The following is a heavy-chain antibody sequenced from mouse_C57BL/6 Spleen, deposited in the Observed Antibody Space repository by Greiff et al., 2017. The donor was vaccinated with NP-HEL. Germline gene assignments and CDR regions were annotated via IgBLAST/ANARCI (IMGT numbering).Heavy chain of an antibody. CDR3: ARWPIYDGYYMFAY. CDR2: INPSTGGT. CDR1: GYSFTGYY. D-gene: IGHD2-3*01. V-gene: IGHV1-42*01. Sequence: EVKLQESGPELVKPGASVKISCKASGYSFTGYYMNWVKQSPEKSLEWIGEINPSTGGTTYNQKFKAKATLTVDKSSSTAYMQLKSLTSEDSAVYYCARWPIYDGYYMFAYWGQGTLVTVSA. J-gene: IGHJ3*01.